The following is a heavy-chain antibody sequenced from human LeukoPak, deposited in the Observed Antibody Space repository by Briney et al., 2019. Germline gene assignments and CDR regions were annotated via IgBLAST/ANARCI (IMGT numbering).Heavy chain of an antibody. CDR1: GGSFSGYY. CDR3: ARIAVAGRAY. D-gene: IGHD6-19*01. J-gene: IGHJ4*02. CDR2: INHSGST. Sequence: PSETLSLTCAVYGGSFSGYYWSWIRQPPGKGLEWIGEINHSGSTNYNPSLKSRVTISVDTSKNQFSLKLSSVTAADTAVYYCARIAVAGRAYWGQGTLVTVSS. V-gene: IGHV4-34*01.